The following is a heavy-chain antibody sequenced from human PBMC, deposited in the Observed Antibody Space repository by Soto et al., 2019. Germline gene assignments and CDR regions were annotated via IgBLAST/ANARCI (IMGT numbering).Heavy chain of an antibody. Sequence: QVQLVQSGAEVKKPGSSVKVSCKASGGTFSSYAISWVRQAPGQGLEWMGGIIPIFGTANYAQKFQGRVTITADESTSTAYMELSSMRSEDTAVYYCARDSTVVMGYYYYGMDVWGQGTTVTVSS. CDR1: GGTFSSYA. J-gene: IGHJ6*02. D-gene: IGHD2-15*01. CDR3: ARDSTVVMGYYYYGMDV. V-gene: IGHV1-69*01. CDR2: IIPIFGTA.